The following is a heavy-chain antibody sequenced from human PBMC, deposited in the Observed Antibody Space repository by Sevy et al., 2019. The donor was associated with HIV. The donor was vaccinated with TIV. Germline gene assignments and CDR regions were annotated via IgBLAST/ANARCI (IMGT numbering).Heavy chain of an antibody. D-gene: IGHD3-3*01. J-gene: IGHJ3*02. CDR1: GFTFSDYY. CDR3: ARKNYDVWSGSYDAFDI. CDR2: ISSSGSTI. Sequence: GGSLRLSCAASGFTFSDYYMSWIRQAPGKGLEWVSYISSSGSTIYYADSVKGRFTISRDNAKNSLYLQMNSLRAEDTAVYYCARKNYDVWSGSYDAFDIWGQGTMVTVSS. V-gene: IGHV3-11*01.